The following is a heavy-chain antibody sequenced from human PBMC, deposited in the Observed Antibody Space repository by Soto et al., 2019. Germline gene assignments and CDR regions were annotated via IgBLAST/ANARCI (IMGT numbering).Heavy chain of an antibody. V-gene: IGHV3-30*18. J-gene: IGHJ4*02. Sequence: QVQLVESGGGVVQPGRSLRLSCTASGFTFNTYAMHWVRQAPGRGLEWVAIISSDGFNKYYADSVKGRFTISRDNSKNTLYVQMNSQRAEDTAVYYCAKDPITNGWSANYFDYWGQGTLVTVSS. CDR2: ISSDGFNK. D-gene: IGHD6-19*01. CDR3: AKDPITNGWSANYFDY. CDR1: GFTFNTYA.